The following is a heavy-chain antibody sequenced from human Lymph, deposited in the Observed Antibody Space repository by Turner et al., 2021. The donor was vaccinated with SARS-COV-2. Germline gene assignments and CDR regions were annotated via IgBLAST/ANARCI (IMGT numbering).Heavy chain of an antibody. V-gene: IGHV1-46*01. D-gene: IGHD5-18*01. J-gene: IGHJ6*02. Sequence: QVQMVKSGAEVKKPGASVKVSCQASGYTFPIYYMHWVRQAPGQGLEWMGIINPSGGSTSYEQKFQGRVTMTRDTSTSTVYMELSSLRSEDTAVYYCARDPPIQIWVDYFYYGMDVWGQGTTVTVSS. CDR2: INPSGGST. CDR3: ARDPPIQIWVDYFYYGMDV. CDR1: GYTFPIYY.